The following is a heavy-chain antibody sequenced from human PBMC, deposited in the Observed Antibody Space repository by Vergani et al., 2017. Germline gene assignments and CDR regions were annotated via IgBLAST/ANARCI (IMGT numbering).Heavy chain of an antibody. Sequence: VQLVESGGGVVQPGRSLRLSCAASGFTFSSYGMHWVRQAPGKGLEWVSAISGSGGSTYYADSVKGRFTISRDNSKNTLYLQMNSLRAEDTAVYYCAKRYYYGSGSYSKWGQGTLVTVSS. CDR3: AKRYYYGSGSYSK. J-gene: IGHJ4*02. V-gene: IGHV3-23*04. D-gene: IGHD3-10*01. CDR2: ISGSGGST. CDR1: GFTFSSYG.